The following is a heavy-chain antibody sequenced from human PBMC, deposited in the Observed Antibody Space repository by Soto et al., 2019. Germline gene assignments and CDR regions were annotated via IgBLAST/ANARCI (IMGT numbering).Heavy chain of an antibody. CDR1: GYTFTRSY. J-gene: IGHJ6*02. CDR3: ARVTYYYASSGQGGDLYYYYYGMDV. V-gene: IGHV1-46*01. D-gene: IGHD3-22*01. CDR2: INPSGSST. Sequence: ASVKVSCKASGYTFTRSYIHWVRQAPGQGLEWMGIINPSGSSTSYAQKFQGRVTMTRDTSTSTVYMELSSRRSEDTAGYYCARVTYYYASSGQGGDLYYYYYGMDVWGQGTTVTVSS.